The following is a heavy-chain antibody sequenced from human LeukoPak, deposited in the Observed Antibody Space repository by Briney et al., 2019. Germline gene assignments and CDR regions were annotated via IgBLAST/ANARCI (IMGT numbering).Heavy chain of an antibody. J-gene: IGHJ3*02. V-gene: IGHV3-21*04. CDR1: GFTFSTYK. D-gene: IGHD4-17*01. Sequence: PGGSLRLSCAASGFTFSTYKMNWVRQAPGKGLEWVSSISGSGTYMYYADSLKGRFTISRDNAKNSLYLQMNSLRAEDTATYYCARDPNGDYIGASDMWGQGTMVTVS. CDR2: ISGSGTYM. CDR3: ARDPNGDYIGASDM.